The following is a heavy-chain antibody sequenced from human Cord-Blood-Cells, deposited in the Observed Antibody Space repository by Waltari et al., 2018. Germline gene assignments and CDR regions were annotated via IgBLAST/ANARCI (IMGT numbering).Heavy chain of an antibody. CDR1: GFTFSSYA. V-gene: IGHV3-23*01. D-gene: IGHD4-4*01. J-gene: IGHJ4*02. CDR3: ANPKEVTTGDY. CDR2: ISGSGGST. Sequence: EVQLLESGGGLVQPGGSLRLSCAASGFTFSSYAMSWVRQAPGKGLEWVSAISGSGGSTYYADSGKGRFTISRDNSKNTLYLQINSLRAEDTAVYYCANPKEVTTGDYWGQGTLVTVSS.